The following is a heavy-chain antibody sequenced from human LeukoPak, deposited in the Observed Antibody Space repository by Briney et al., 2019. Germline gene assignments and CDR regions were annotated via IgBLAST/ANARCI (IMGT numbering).Heavy chain of an antibody. V-gene: IGHV4-59*01. J-gene: IGHJ6*02. Sequence: SETLSLTCTVSGGSISSYYWSWIRQPPGKGLEWIGYIYYSGSTNYNPSLKSRVTISVDTSENQFSLNLSSVTAADTAVYYCARGRPIYYYYGMDVWGQGATVTVSS. CDR3: ARGRPIYYYYGMDV. CDR2: IYYSGST. CDR1: GGSISSYY.